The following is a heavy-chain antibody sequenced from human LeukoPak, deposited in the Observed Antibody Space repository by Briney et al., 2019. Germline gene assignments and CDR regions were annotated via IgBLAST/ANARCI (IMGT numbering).Heavy chain of an antibody. J-gene: IGHJ5*02. V-gene: IGHV1-69*13. Sequence: SVKVSCKASGGTFSSYAISRVRQAPGQGLEWMGGIIPIFGTANYAQKFQGRVTITADESTSTAYMELSSLRSEDTAVYYCARAFPDGYMPRPFDPWGQGTLVTVSS. CDR2: IIPIFGTA. CDR1: GGTFSSYA. CDR3: ARAFPDGYMPRPFDP. D-gene: IGHD5-24*01.